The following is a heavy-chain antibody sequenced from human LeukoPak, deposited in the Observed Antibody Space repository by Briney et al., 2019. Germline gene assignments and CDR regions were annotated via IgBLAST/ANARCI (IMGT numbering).Heavy chain of an antibody. CDR1: GGSISESIYY. V-gene: IGHV4-61*01. CDR2: IYYSGST. D-gene: IGHD3-10*01. J-gene: IGHJ6*03. CDR3: ARRTGVVTMVRGVIVGYYYYMDV. Sequence: SETLSLTCSVSGGSISESIYYWSWIRQPPGKGLEWIGYIYYSGSTNYNPSLKSRVTISVDTSMNQFSLKLSSVTAADTAVYYCARRTGVVTMVRGVIVGYYYYMDVWGKGTTVTISS.